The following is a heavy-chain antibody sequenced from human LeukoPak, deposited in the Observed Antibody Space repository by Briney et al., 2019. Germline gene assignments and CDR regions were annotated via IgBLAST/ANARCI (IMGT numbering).Heavy chain of an antibody. J-gene: IGHJ2*01. D-gene: IGHD3-22*01. CDR1: AFTFSSYS. V-gene: IGHV3-21*01. CDR3: ARTSDTSGRLYWYFDL. CDR2: ISTSSSYI. Sequence: GGSLRLSCAASAFTFSSYSMNWVRQAPGKGLEWVSFISTSSSYIHYADSVKGRFTISRDNAKNSLYLQMNSVRAEDTAVYYCARTSDTSGRLYWYFDLWGRGTLVTVSS.